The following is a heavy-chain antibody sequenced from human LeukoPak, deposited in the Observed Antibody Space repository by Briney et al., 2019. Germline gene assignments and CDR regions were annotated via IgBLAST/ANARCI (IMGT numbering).Heavy chain of an antibody. D-gene: IGHD3-9*01. CDR2: INPSGGST. V-gene: IGHV1-46*01. J-gene: IGHJ6*03. CDR1: GYTFTDYY. CDR3: ASGPNYDILTGPNNYYYYMDV. Sequence: ASVKVSCKASGYTFTDYYIHWVRQAPGQGLEWMGIINPSGGSTSYAQKFQGRVTMTRDTSTSTVYMELSSLRSEDTAVYYCASGPNYDILTGPNNYYYYMDVWGKGTTVTISS.